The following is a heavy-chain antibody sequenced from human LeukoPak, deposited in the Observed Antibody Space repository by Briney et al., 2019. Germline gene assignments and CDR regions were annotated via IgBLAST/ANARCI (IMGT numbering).Heavy chain of an antibody. V-gene: IGHV3-7*01. D-gene: IGHD3-10*01. Sequence: GGSRRLSCATSRFTFSDYYMHCVRRTPREGLECVANIKQDGSEKYYIDSVKGRLTFHRTHPKNTPYRHMNLLRAEAPPVNYLATCGMVRGVIITRYFDYWGQGTLVTASS. CDR1: RFTFSDYY. CDR3: ATCGMVRGVIITRYFDY. J-gene: IGHJ4*02. CDR2: IKQDGSEK.